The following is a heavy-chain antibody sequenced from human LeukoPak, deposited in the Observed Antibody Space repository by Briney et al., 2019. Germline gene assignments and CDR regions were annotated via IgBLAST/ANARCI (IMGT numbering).Heavy chain of an antibody. CDR2: IKQDGSEK. Sequence: GGSLRLSCAASGFTFSSYWMSWVRQAPGKGLEWVANIKQDGSEKYYVDSVKGRFTISRDNAKNSLYLQMNSLRAEDTAVYYCAGGYSYGYDAFDIWGQGTMVTVSS. CDR3: AGGYSYGYDAFDI. J-gene: IGHJ3*02. D-gene: IGHD5-18*01. CDR1: GFTFSSYW. V-gene: IGHV3-7*04.